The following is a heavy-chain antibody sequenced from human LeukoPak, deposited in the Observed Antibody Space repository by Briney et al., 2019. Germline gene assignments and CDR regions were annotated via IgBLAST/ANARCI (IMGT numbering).Heavy chain of an antibody. V-gene: IGHV1-69*05. CDR3: ARHSSSWYSGHYMDV. J-gene: IGHJ6*03. CDR1: GGTFSSYA. D-gene: IGHD6-13*01. Sequence: SVKVSCKASGGTFSSYAISWVRQAPGQGLEWMGGINPIFGTANYAQKFQGRVTITTDESTSTAYMELSSLRSEDTAVYYCARHSSSWYSGHYMDVWGKGTTVIVSS. CDR2: INPIFGTA.